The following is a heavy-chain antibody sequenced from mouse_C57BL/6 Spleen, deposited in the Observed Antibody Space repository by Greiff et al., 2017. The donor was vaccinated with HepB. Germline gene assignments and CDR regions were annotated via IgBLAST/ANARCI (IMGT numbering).Heavy chain of an antibody. CDR1: GYTFTDYN. CDR3: ARWDYYGSSYYFDV. D-gene: IGHD1-1*01. V-gene: IGHV1-22*01. CDR2: INPNNGGT. J-gene: IGHJ1*03. Sequence: EVQLQESGPELVKPGASVKMSCKASGYTFTDYNMHWVKQSHGKSLEWIGYINPNNGGTSYNQKFKGKATLTVNKSSSTAYMELRSLTSEDSAVYYCARWDYYGSSYYFDVWGTGTTVTVSS.